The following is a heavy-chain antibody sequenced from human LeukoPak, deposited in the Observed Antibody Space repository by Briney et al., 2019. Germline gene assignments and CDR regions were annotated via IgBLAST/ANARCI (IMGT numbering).Heavy chain of an antibody. CDR3: ARPLVGATARTGAFDI. D-gene: IGHD1-26*01. J-gene: IGHJ3*02. CDR1: SGSISSSSYY. V-gene: IGHV4-39*01. Sequence: PSETLSLTCTVSSGSISSSSYYWGWIRQPPGKGLEWIGSIYYSGSTYYNPSLKSRVTISVDTSKNQFSLKLSSVTAADTAVYYCARPLVGATARTGAFDIWGQGTMVTVSS. CDR2: IYYSGST.